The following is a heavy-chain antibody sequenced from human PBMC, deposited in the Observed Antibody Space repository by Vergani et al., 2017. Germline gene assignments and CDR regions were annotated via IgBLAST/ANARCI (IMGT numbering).Heavy chain of an antibody. CDR3: ARDQRDYNNYPGTFDI. CDR1: GFSFSDHY. Sequence: QVQPVESGGGLVKPGGSLRLSCAASGFSFSDHYMTWIRQAPGKGLEWVSYISNSGNTLEYADSVKGRFPISRDNAKSSLFLQMDSLRAEDTAVYYCARDQRDYNNYPGTFDIWGQGSMVTVSS. J-gene: IGHJ3*02. D-gene: IGHD5-24*01. CDR2: ISNSGNTL. V-gene: IGHV3-11*01.